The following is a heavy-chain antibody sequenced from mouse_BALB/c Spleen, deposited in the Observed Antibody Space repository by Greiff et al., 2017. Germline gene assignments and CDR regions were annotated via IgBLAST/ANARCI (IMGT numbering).Heavy chain of an antibody. CDR1: GYTFTSYW. CDR3: ARGETTWY. CDR2: INPSNGRT. V-gene: IGHV1S81*02. J-gene: IGHJ2*01. Sequence: QVQLQQPGAELVKPGASVKLSCKASGYTFTSYWMHWVKQRPGQGLEWIGEINPSNGRTNYNEKFKSKATLTVDKSSSTAYMQLSSLTSEDSAVYYCARGETTWYWGQGTTLTVSS. D-gene: IGHD2-1*01.